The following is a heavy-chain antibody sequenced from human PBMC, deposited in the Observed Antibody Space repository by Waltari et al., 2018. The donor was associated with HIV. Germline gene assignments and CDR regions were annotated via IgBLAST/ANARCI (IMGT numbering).Heavy chain of an antibody. Sequence: QVQLVQSGAEVAKPGASVSLSCKTSGYTFGDYAILWVGQAHGQGLELMGWINCGKGNTRYSETSQGRFTITRDTSAATAYLEVTDLRSEDTALYYCAREPIISVANNAFDVWGLGSLVTVSS. V-gene: IGHV1-3*01. D-gene: IGHD6-19*01. CDR1: GYTFGDYA. CDR2: INCGKGNT. J-gene: IGHJ3*01. CDR3: AREPIISVANNAFDV.